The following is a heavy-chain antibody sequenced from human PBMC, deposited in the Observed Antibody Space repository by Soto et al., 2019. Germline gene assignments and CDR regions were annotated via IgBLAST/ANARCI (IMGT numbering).Heavy chain of an antibody. CDR1: GFTFSSYG. J-gene: IGHJ6*02. Sequence: GGSLRLSCAASGFTFSSYGMHWVRQAPGKGLEWVAVISYDGSNKYYADSVKGRFTISRDNSKNTLYLQMNSLRAEDTAVYYCAKSPVEMATISYYYYGMDVWGQGTTVTVSS. CDR2: ISYDGSNK. V-gene: IGHV3-30*18. CDR3: AKSPVEMATISYYYYGMDV. D-gene: IGHD5-12*01.